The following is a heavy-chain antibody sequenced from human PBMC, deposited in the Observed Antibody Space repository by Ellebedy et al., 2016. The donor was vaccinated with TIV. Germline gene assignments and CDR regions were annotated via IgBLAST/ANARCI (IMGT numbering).Heavy chain of an antibody. CDR1: GYTFTSYG. V-gene: IGHV1-18*01. Sequence: AASVKVSCKTSGYTFTSYGINWVRQVPGQGLEWMGWISPYSGNTNYAAKFQDRVTMTTDTSTTTAYMDLRSLVSDDTAVYYCARDEGQWLILFDFWGQGTLVTVSS. J-gene: IGHJ4*02. CDR2: ISPYSGNT. CDR3: ARDEGQWLILFDF. D-gene: IGHD6-19*01.